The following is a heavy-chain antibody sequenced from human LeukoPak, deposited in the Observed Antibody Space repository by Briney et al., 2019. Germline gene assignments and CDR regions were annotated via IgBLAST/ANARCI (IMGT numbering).Heavy chain of an antibody. J-gene: IGHJ4*02. D-gene: IGHD2-15*01. V-gene: IGHV3-11*04. CDR1: GFAFSDYY. CDR2: ISSSGSTI. CDR3: ARVAWGCSGGSCYYYYDSSGYYYFDY. Sequence: PGGSLRLSCAASGFAFSDYYMSWIRQAPGKGLEWVSYISSSGSTIYYADSVKGRFTISRDNDKNSLYLQMNSLRAEDTAVYYCARVAWGCSGGSCYYYYDSSGYYYFDYWGQGTLVTVSS.